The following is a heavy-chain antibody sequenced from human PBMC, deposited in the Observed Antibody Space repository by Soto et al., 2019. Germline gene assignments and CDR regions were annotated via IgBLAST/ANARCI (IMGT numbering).Heavy chain of an antibody. Sequence: QLQLQESGPGLVKPSETLSLTCTVSGGSISSSSYYWGWIRQPPGKGLEWIGSIYYSGSTYYNPSLKSRVTISVDTSKNQFSLKLSSVTAADTAVYYCARHERRRLRSGWYFDYWGQGTLVTVSS. J-gene: IGHJ4*02. CDR2: IYYSGST. CDR1: GGSISSSSYY. V-gene: IGHV4-39*01. CDR3: ARHERRRLRSGWYFDY. D-gene: IGHD6-19*01.